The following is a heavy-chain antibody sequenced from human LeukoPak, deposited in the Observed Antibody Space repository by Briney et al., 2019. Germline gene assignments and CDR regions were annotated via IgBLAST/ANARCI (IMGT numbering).Heavy chain of an antibody. Sequence: SGGSLRLSCAASGFTFDDYAMHWVRQAPGKGLEWVSGISWNSGSIGYADSVKGRFTISRDNAKNSLYLQMNSLRAEDTALYYCAKDKSYYDSSGYGGFDYWGQGTLVTVSS. J-gene: IGHJ4*02. CDR3: AKDKSYYDSSGYGGFDY. V-gene: IGHV3-9*01. CDR1: GFTFDDYA. CDR2: ISWNSGSI. D-gene: IGHD3-22*01.